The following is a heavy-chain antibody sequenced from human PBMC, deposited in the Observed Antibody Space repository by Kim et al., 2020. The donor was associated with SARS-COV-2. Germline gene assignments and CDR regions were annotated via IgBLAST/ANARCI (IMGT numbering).Heavy chain of an antibody. CDR3: AKDPGSSWSRNDY. J-gene: IGHJ4*02. Sequence: AYSVKGRFHITRDNSKNTLYLQMNSLRAEDTAVYYCAKDPGSSWSRNDYWGQGTLVTVSS. V-gene: IGHV3-23*01. D-gene: IGHD6-13*01.